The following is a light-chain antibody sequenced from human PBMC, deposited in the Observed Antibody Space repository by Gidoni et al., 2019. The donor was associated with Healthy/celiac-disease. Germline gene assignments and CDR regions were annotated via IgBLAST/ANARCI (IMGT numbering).Light chain of an antibody. J-gene: IGKJ4*01. Sequence: EIVLTQSPATLSLSPGARATLSCRASQRVSSYLAWYQQKPGQPPRLLIIDASNRATGIPARFSGSGSGTDFTLTISSLEPEDFAVYYCQQRSNWLPLTFGGGTKVEIK. CDR3: QQRSNWLPLT. V-gene: IGKV3-11*01. CDR2: DAS. CDR1: QRVSSY.